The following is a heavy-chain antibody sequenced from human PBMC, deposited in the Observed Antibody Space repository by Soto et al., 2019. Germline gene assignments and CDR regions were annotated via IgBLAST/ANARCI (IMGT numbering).Heavy chain of an antibody. D-gene: IGHD3-16*01. CDR2: LNGGGGTT. CDR1: GFSFSSYV. J-gene: IGHJ3*02. CDR3: AKEDWGASRSDDAFDI. V-gene: IGHV3-23*01. Sequence: EVQLLESGGGLVQPGGSLGLSCAASGFSFSSYVMSWVRQAPGKGLEWVSALNGGGGTTYYADSVKGRFTISRDNSKNTLYLQMNRLRAEDTAIYYCAKEDWGASRSDDAFDIWGQGTMVSVSS.